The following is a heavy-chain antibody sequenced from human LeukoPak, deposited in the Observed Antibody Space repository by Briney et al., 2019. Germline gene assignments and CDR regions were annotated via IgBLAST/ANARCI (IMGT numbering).Heavy chain of an antibody. CDR2: INHSGST. J-gene: IGHJ4*02. V-gene: IGHV4-34*01. CDR1: GGSFSGYY. D-gene: IGHD7-27*01. CDR3: ARHESWGYYFDY. Sequence: PSETLSLTCAVYGGSFSGYYWSWIRQPPGKGLEWIGEINHSGSTNYNPSLKSRVIISVDRSKNQFSLKLSSVTAADTAVYYCARHESWGYYFDYWGQGTLVTVSS.